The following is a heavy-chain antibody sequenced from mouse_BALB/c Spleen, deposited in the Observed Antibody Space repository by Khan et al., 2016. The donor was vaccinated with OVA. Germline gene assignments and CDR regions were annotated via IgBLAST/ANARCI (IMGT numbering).Heavy chain of an antibody. V-gene: IGHV9-3-1*01. CDR1: GYTFTNYG. CDR2: INTYTGKP. Sequence: QIQLVQSGPELKKPGEAVKISCKASGYTFTNYGMNWMKQAPGKGLKWMGWINTYTGKPTYADDFKGRFAFSLETSATTAYLQINNLKNEDTGTFFCAREGFNGTMDYWGQGTSVTGSS. J-gene: IGHJ4*01. CDR3: AREGFNGTMDY.